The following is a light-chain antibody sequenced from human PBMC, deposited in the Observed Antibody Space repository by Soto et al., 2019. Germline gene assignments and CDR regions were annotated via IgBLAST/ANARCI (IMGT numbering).Light chain of an antibody. J-gene: IGKJ5*01. CDR2: STS. CDR3: QHLNTYLIT. V-gene: IGKV1-9*01. CDR1: QDVSGF. Sequence: DIQLTQPPSFLSASVGDRVTITCRASQDVSGFLAWYQQKPGKAPKLLIYSTSTLETGVPSRFSGSASGTEFTLTISSLQPEDFATYYCQHLNTYLITFGLGTRLEI.